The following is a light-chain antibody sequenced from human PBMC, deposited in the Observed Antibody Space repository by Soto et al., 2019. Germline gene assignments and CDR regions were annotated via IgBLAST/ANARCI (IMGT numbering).Light chain of an antibody. V-gene: IGKV1-5*01. CDR2: DAS. CDR3: QQYDSSCPT. Sequence: DIQMSQSPSTLSASVGDGVTITCRASQNISVWLAWYQQRPGKAPKFLIYDASSLETGVPSRFSGSGSGTEFPLTIRSLQPDDFATYYCQQYDSSCPTFGQGTKLEIK. CDR1: QNISVW. J-gene: IGKJ2*01.